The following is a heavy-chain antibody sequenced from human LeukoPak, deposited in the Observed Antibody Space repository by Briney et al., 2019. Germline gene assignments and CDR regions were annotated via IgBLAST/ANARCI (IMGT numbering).Heavy chain of an antibody. CDR2: ISSGGSTI. V-gene: IGHV3-11*01. CDR1: EFVLSDYY. D-gene: IGHD3-10*01. Sequence: GGSLRLSCAASEFVLSDYYMSWIRQAPGKGLEWISYISSGGSTISYADSVRGRFTISRDNAKNSLYLQMNSLRAEDTAVYYCAREMEGDYGSGTFFDLWGQGNMVTVSS. CDR3: AREMEGDYGSGTFFDL. J-gene: IGHJ4*02.